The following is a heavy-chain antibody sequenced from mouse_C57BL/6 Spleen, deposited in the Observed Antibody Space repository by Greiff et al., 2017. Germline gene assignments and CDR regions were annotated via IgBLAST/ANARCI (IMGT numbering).Heavy chain of an antibody. J-gene: IGHJ3*01. D-gene: IGHD2-4*01. CDR2: FNPSNGGT. V-gene: IGHV1-53*01. CDR3: ARSDDYDVAWFAY. Sequence: VQLQQPGTELVKPGASVKLSCKASGYTFTSYWMHWVKQRPGQGLEWIGNFNPSNGGTNYNEKFKSKATLTVDKSSSTAYMQLSSLTSEDSAVYYCARSDDYDVAWFAYWGQGTLVTVSA. CDR1: GYTFTSYW.